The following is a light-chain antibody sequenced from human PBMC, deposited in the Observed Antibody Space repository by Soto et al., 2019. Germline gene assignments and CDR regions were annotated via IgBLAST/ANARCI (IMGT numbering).Light chain of an antibody. CDR1: RSISDW. CDR3: LQYDSYSWT. CDR2: DAS. Sequence: DIQMTQSPSTLSPSVGDRITITCRASRSISDWVAWYQQKPGKAPKLLIFDASSLKSGVPSRFSGSGSGTDFTLTISSLQPDDVATYYCLQYDSYSWTFGQGTKVEIK. J-gene: IGKJ1*01. V-gene: IGKV1-5*01.